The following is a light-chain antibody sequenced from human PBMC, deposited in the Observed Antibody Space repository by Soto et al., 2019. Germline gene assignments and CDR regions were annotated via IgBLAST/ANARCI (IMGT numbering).Light chain of an antibody. CDR1: SSDVGGYNY. V-gene: IGLV2-14*03. Sequence: QSVLTQPASVSGSPGQSITISCTGTSSDVGGYNYVSWYQEHPGKAPKLMIYDVSNRPSGVSNRFSGSKSGNTDSLTISGLQSDDQADYNCSSYTSSSTHVLFGGGTKLTVL. CDR2: DVS. J-gene: IGLJ2*01. CDR3: SSYTSSSTHVL.